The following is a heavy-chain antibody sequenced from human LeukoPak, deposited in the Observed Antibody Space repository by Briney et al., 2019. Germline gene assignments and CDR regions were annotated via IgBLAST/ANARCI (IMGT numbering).Heavy chain of an antibody. CDR1: GGTFISYA. V-gene: IGHV1-69*13. Sequence: SVKVSCKASGGTFISYAISWVRQAPGQGGEWMGGIIPIFGTANYAQKFQGRVTITADESTSTAYMALSSLRSEDTAVYSCARDAGDCGGDCYLNWFDPWGQGTLVTVSS. J-gene: IGHJ5*02. CDR2: IIPIFGTA. D-gene: IGHD2-21*01. CDR3: ARDAGDCGGDCYLNWFDP.